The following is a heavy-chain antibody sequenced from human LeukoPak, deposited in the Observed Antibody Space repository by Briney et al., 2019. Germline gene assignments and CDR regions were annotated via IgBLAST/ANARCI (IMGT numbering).Heavy chain of an antibody. D-gene: IGHD3-22*01. J-gene: IGHJ4*02. V-gene: IGHV3-48*03. CDR2: INRPGTGI. Sequence: GGSLRLSCAASGFTFSSYEMNWVRQAPGKGLEWISYINRPGTGIFYAHSVKGRFSSSRDNAKNSLYLQMNSLRAEDTAVYYCARQTDISGYISDYWGQGTLVTVSS. CDR3: ARQTDISGYISDY. CDR1: GFTFSSYE.